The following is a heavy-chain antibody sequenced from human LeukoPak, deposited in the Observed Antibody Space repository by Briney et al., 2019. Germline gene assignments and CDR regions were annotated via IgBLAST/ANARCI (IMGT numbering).Heavy chain of an antibody. V-gene: IGHV4-30-4*01. J-gene: IGHJ5*02. CDR3: ARADYYDSRCWFDP. D-gene: IGHD3-22*01. CDR1: GGSISSGDYY. CDR2: IYYSGST. Sequence: SETLSFTCTVSGGSISSGDYYWSWIRQPPGKGLELIGYIYYSGSTYYNPSLKSRVTISVDTSKNQFSLKLSSVTAADTAVYYCARADYYDSRCWFDPWGQGTLVTVSS.